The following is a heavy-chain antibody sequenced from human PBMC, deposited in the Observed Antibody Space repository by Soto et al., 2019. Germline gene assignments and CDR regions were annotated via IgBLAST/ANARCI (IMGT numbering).Heavy chain of an antibody. CDR3: ACCGHSYKIDN. CDR2: IFYSGST. CDR1: GGSISSGGYY. V-gene: IGHV4-31*09. D-gene: IGHD2-21*01. Sequence: SETLSLTCTVSGGSISSGGYYWSWIRQHPEKGLEWIGYIFYSGSTYYNPSLKSRVTISVNRSKNQFSLKLTSVTAADTAMYYCACCGHSYKIDNWGQGTLVTVSS. J-gene: IGHJ4*02.